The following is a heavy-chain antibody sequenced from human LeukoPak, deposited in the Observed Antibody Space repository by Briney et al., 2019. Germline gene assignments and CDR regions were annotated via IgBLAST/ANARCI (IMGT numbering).Heavy chain of an antibody. CDR1: GGSISGSSYY. CDR2: INHSGST. J-gene: IGHJ6*03. Sequence: PSETLSLTCTVSGGSISGSSYYWGWIRQPPGKGLEWIGEINHSGSTNYNPSLKSRVTISVDTPKNQFSLKLSSVTAADTAVYYCARLGYCSSISCYTDYMDVWGKGTTVTVSS. V-gene: IGHV4-39*07. D-gene: IGHD2-2*02. CDR3: ARLGYCSSISCYTDYMDV.